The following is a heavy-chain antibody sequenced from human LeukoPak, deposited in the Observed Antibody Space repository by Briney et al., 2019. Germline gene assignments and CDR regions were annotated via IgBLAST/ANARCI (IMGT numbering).Heavy chain of an antibody. CDR2: ISGSCDNT. J-gene: IGHJ6*01. V-gene: IGHV3-23*01. CDR3: AKMKGHPLPKYYMDV. Sequence: GGSLRLSCAASGFTFSGFAMSWLRRTPGKGLEWFSGISGSCDNTLYADSVKGRFTISRDNSKNTLYLEMNSLRAEDTAIYYCAKMKGHPLPKYYMDVWGQGTTVTVSS. CDR1: GFTFSGFA. D-gene: IGHD1-26*01.